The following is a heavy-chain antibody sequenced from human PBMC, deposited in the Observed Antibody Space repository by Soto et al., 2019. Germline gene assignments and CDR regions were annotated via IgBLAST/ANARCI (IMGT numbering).Heavy chain of an antibody. D-gene: IGHD2-21*02. V-gene: IGHV4-59*01. CDR2: IYYSGST. CDR1: GGSISSYY. Sequence: PSETLSLTCTVSGGSISSYYWSWIRQPPGKGLEWIGYIYYSGSTNYNPSLKSRVTKSVDTSKNQFSLKLSSVTAADTAVYYFARGRDCGGDCYGIYGMDVWGQGTTVTVSS. CDR3: ARGRDCGGDCYGIYGMDV. J-gene: IGHJ6*02.